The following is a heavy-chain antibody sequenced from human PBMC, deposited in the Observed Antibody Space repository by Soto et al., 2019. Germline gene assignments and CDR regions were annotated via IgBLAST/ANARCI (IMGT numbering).Heavy chain of an antibody. V-gene: IGHV4-34*01. Sequence: QVQLQQWGAGLLKPSETLSLTCAVYGGSFSGYYWSWIRQPPGKGLKWIGEINHSGSTNFNPSLKSRVTISVDTSQNQFSLKLSSVTAADTAVYYCARSSGTSGSYFYYGMDVWGQGTTVTVSS. J-gene: IGHJ6*02. CDR3: ARSSGTSGSYFYYGMDV. D-gene: IGHD3-10*01. CDR2: INHSGST. CDR1: GGSFSGYY.